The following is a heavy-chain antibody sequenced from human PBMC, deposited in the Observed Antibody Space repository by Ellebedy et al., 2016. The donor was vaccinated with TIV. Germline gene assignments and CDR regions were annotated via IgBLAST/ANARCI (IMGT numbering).Heavy chain of an antibody. CDR2: IRSKAYGGTT. CDR3: TKNMMEVAGTGYYYGLDV. J-gene: IGHJ6*02. D-gene: IGHD6-19*01. Sequence: PGGSLRLSCTGSGFNFGDYAMSWFRQAPGKGREWVGFIRSKAYGGTTDYAASVQGRFTISSDDSKSIAYLQMNSLKTEDTAVYFCTKNMMEVAGTGYYYGLDVWGQGTTVTVSS. CDR1: GFNFGDYA. V-gene: IGHV3-49*03.